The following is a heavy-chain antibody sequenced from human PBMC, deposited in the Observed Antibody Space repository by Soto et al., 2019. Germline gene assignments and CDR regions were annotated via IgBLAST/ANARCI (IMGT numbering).Heavy chain of an antibody. V-gene: IGHV4-39*01. D-gene: IGHD2-15*01. J-gene: IGHJ4*02. CDR2: IYYSGST. CDR1: GGSISSSSYY. CDR3: ARQGDTVVVVAATLDYFDY. Sequence: QLQLQESGPGLVKPSETLSLTCTVSGGSISSSSYYWGWIRQPPGKGLEWIGSIYYSGSTYYNPSLKSRVTISVDTSKNQFSLKLSSVTAADTAVYYCARQGDTVVVVAATLDYFDYWGQGTLVTVSS.